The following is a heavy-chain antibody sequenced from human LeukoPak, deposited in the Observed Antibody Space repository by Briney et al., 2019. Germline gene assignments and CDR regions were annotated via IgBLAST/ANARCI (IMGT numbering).Heavy chain of an antibody. CDR3: ARHLNNCGDDCYIFDY. Sequence: PSETLSLTCTVSGDSISNSYWTWIRQPPGKGLEWMGYIYYSGSTNYNPSLKSRVTISVDTSKNQFSLRVSSVTAADTAVYYCARHLNNCGDDCYIFDYWGQGTLVTVSS. CDR1: GDSISNSY. J-gene: IGHJ4*02. CDR2: IYYSGST. D-gene: IGHD2-21*01. V-gene: IGHV4-59*08.